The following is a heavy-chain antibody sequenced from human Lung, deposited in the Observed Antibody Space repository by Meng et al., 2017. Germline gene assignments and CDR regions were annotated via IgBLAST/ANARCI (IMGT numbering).Heavy chain of an antibody. CDR1: GYTFPYAR. J-gene: IGHJ4*02. CDR3: ARDEDISAAGKLFVYY. V-gene: IGHV1-2*06. CDR2: INPKSGDT. Sequence: LVQSRAEVTHPCACLSVPCKASGYTFPYARLHWVRRAPGHGLESMGRINPKSGDTHYAPRLQVRVTMSGDTSISTAYMELSGLRSDYTAMYYCARDEDISAAGKLFVYYWGQGTRVTVSS. D-gene: IGHD6-13*01.